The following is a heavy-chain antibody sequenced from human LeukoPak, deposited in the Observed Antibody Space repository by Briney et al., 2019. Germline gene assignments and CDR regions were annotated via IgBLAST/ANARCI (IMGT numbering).Heavy chain of an antibody. D-gene: IGHD3-3*01. CDR2: ITCRGDSK. CDR3: AKDTLTLEWLLYSPFDY. V-gene: IGHV3-23*01. Sequence: GGSLRPFCGACGLPFNRYALIGASGASGRGWVGVTAITCRGDSKYYADSVEDRFTISRDNSKNTLSLQMNTLRAEDPAVYYCAKDTLTLEWLLYSPFDYWGQGTLVTVSS. CDR1: GLPFNRYA. J-gene: IGHJ4*02.